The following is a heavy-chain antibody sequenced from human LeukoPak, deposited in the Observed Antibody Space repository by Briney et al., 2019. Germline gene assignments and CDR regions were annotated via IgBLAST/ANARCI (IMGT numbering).Heavy chain of an antibody. V-gene: IGHV3-23*01. J-gene: IGHJ6*02. CDR3: ARNQQLGGHSYYYYGMDV. Sequence: GGSLRLSCAASGFTFSSSAMSWVRQAPGKGLEWVSGISGGGVTTYYADSVKGRFTISRDNSKNTLYLQMNSLRADDTAIYYCARNQQLGGHSYYYYGMDVWGQGTTVTVSS. CDR2: ISGGGVTT. D-gene: IGHD3-16*01. CDR1: GFTFSSSA.